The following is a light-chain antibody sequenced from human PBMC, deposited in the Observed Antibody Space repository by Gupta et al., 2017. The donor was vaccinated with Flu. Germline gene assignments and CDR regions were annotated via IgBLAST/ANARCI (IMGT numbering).Light chain of an antibody. Sequence: QSALTQPASVSGSPGQSIAISCTGTSGDLGGYNYVSWYQQHPGKAPKRMIVDVSNRPSGVSDRVSCSKSGNTASLTISGLQAEDEADDYCSSSTDTNTLVVFGGGTKLTVL. CDR1: SGDLGGYNY. CDR2: DVS. J-gene: IGLJ2*01. V-gene: IGLV2-14*01. CDR3: SSSTDTNTLVV.